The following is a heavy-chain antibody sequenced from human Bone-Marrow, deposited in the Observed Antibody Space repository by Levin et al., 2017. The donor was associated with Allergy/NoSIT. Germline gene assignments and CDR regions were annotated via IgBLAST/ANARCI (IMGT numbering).Heavy chain of an antibody. Sequence: SETLSLTCAVYGGSFSGYGWTWVRQSPGKGLEWIGDITYSGSPNYNPSLKSRVATSIDTSKNQFSLRLSSLTAADTAVYYCARDRRVRKAFDIWGQGTMVIVSS. J-gene: IGHJ3*02. CDR1: GGSFSGYG. CDR2: ITYSGSP. CDR3: ARDRRVRKAFDI. D-gene: IGHD2-2*01. V-gene: IGHV4-34*01.